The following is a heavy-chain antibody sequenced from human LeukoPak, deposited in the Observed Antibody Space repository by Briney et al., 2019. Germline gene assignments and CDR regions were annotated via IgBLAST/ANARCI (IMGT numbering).Heavy chain of an antibody. Sequence: SETLSLTCSVSDDSISTYYWSWLRQPQGKGPEWMGFVYSTGHTNYNPSLKSRVTMSLDTSKKQVSLELNSVTAADTAVYYCANPRFGNPPFDYWAQGPLVPVPS. J-gene: IGHJ4*01. D-gene: IGHD3-16*01. CDR2: VYSTGHT. CDR1: DDSISTYY. CDR3: ANPRFGNPPFDY. V-gene: IGHV4-4*08.